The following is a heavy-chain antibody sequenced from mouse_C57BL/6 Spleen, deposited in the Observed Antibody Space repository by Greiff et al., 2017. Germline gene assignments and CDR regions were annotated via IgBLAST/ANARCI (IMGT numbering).Heavy chain of an antibody. J-gene: IGHJ2*01. V-gene: IGHV1-64*01. CDR2: IHPNSGST. D-gene: IGHD1-1*01. CDR3: ARYGNPYFDY. CDR1: GYTFTSYW. Sequence: QVHVKQPGAELVKPGASVKLSCKASGYTFTSYWMHWVKQRPGQGLEWIGMIHPNSGSTNYNEKFKSKATLTVDKSSSTAYMQLSSLTSEDSAVYYCARYGNPYFDYWGQGTTLTVSS.